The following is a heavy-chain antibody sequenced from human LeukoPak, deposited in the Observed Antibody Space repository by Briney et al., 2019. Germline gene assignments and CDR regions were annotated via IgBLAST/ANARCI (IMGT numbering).Heavy chain of an antibody. J-gene: IGHJ4*02. V-gene: IGHV3-7*03. CDR1: GFTFSTYA. Sequence: GGSLRLSCAASGFTFSTYAMTWVRQAPGKGLEWVANIKEDGSKKNYVDSVKGRFTISRDNAKNSLYLQMNSLRAEDTAVYYCATPLDYYDSSGYHQGGDWGQGTLVTVSS. CDR2: IKEDGSKK. CDR3: ATPLDYYDSSGYHQGGD. D-gene: IGHD3-22*01.